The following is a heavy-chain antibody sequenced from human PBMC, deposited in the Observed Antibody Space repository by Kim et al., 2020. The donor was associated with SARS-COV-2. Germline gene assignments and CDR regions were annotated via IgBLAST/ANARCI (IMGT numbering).Heavy chain of an antibody. Sequence: SETLSLTCTVSAGSISSDDYYWGFVRQSPGRGLEWIGSIYYPRSTYYNPSLKTRVNISVDTSKNQFSLKLTSVTAADTARYYCASALNSGYYLDAFAFWGQRRMVTVPS. CDR2: IYYPRST. J-gene: IGHJ3*01. CDR3: ASALNSGYYLDAFAF. D-gene: IGHD3-22*01. CDR1: AGSISSDDYY. V-gene: IGHV4-39*01.